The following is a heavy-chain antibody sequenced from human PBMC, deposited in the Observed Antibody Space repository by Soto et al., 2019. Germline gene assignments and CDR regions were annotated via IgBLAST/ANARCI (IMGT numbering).Heavy chain of an antibody. CDR3: ARADYYYGMDV. V-gene: IGHV3-7*01. Sequence: GGSLSLSCAASGFTFSSYWMTWVRQAPGKGLEWVANIKQDGGEEYYVDSVKGRFTISRDNAKNSLYLQMNSLRAEDTAVYHCARADYYYGMDVWGQGTTVTVSS. CDR1: GFTFSSYW. CDR2: IKQDGGEE. J-gene: IGHJ6*02.